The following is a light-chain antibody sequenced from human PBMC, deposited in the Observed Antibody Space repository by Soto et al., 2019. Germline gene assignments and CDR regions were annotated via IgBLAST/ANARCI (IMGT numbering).Light chain of an antibody. CDR3: QTWGTGIQV. J-gene: IGLJ1*01. V-gene: IGLV4-69*01. CDR2: LNSDGIH. Sequence: QLVLTQSPSASASLGASVKLTCTLSSGHSNYAIAWHQQQPEKGPPYLMKLNSDGIHSKGDGIPDRFSGSSSGAERYLTISSLQSEDEADYYCQTWGTGIQVFGTGTKLTVL. CDR1: SGHSNYA.